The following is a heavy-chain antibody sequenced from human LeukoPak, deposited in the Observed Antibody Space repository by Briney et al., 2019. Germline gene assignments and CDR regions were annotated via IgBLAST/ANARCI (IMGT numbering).Heavy chain of an antibody. V-gene: IGHV1-18*01. CDR2: ISAYNGNT. D-gene: IGHD2-15*01. CDR3: ARQEIYLGGYCSGGSCPPGNWFDP. J-gene: IGHJ5*02. Sequence: ASVNVSCKASGYTFTSYGISWVRQAPGQGLEWMGWISAYNGNTNYAQKLQGRVTMTTDTSTSPAYMELRSLRSDDTAVYYCARQEIYLGGYCSGGSCPPGNWFDPWGQGTLVTVSS. CDR1: GYTFTSYG.